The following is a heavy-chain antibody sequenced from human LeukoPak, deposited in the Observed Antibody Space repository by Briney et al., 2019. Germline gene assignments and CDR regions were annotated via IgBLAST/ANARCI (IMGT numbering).Heavy chain of an antibody. D-gene: IGHD3-16*02. CDR2: INHSGST. V-gene: IGHV4-34*01. CDR1: GGSFSGYY. CDR3: ASGPLGRVIPPDFDY. Sequence: PSETLSLTCAVYGGSFSGYYWSWIRQPPGKGLEWIGEINHSGSTNYNPSLKSRVTISVDTSKNQFSLKLSSVTAADTAVYYCASGPLGRVIPPDFDYWGQGTLVTVSS. J-gene: IGHJ4*02.